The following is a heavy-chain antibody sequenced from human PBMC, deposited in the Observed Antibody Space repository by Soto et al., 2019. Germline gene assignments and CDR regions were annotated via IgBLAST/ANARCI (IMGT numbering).Heavy chain of an antibody. CDR3: ARHPAHSSSWYYYYHGMDV. V-gene: IGHV5-51*01. J-gene: IGHJ6*02. Sequence: GESLKISCKGSGYSFTSYWIGWVRQMPGKGLEWMGIIYPGDSDTRYSPSFQGQVTISADKSISTAYLQWSSLKASDTAMYYCARHPAHSSSWYYYYHGMDVWGQGPTVTVSS. D-gene: IGHD6-13*01. CDR1: GYSFTSYW. CDR2: IYPGDSDT.